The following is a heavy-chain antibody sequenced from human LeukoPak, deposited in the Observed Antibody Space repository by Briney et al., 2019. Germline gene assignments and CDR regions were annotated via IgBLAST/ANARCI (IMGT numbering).Heavy chain of an antibody. CDR1: GFTFDDYA. J-gene: IGHJ4*02. CDR3: AKDIEVRGSLTGGFDY. D-gene: IGHD1-26*01. CDR2: ISGDGGST. Sequence: GGSLRLSCAASGFTFDDYAMHWVRQAPGKGLELVSLISGDGGSTYYADSVKGRFTISRDNSKNSLYLQMNSLRTEDTALYYCAKDIEVRGSLTGGFDYWGQGTLVTVSS. V-gene: IGHV3-43*02.